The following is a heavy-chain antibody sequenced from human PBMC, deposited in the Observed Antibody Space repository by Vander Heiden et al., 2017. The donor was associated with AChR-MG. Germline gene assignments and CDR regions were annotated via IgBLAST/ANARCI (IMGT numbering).Heavy chain of an antibody. Sequence: QVQLQESGPGLVKPSETLSLTCPAPGGSISSNYGSWSRQPAGKGLEWMGRIVTSGSTNYNPPRKSQVTMSVDTSKNQFSLKLSSVTAADTAVDYCARQFIAARPSDDYGMDVWGQGTTVTVSS. CDR1: GGSISSNY. CDR3: ARQFIAARPSDDYGMDV. J-gene: IGHJ6*02. V-gene: IGHV4-4*07. D-gene: IGHD6-6*01. CDR2: IVTSGST.